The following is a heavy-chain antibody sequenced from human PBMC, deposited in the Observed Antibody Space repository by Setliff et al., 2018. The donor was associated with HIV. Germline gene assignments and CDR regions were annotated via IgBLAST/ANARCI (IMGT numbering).Heavy chain of an antibody. CDR3: ARVRLYNTALDY. V-gene: IGHV3-15*04. J-gene: IGHJ4*02. Sequence: GGSLRLSCAASGFSLTNSRFIFNFAWLAWVRQAPGKGLEWVGRIGGQAEGGGSTYHADSVKGRFTLSRDTSKNTLFLQMNSLRPEDTAVYYCARVRLYNTALDYWGQGTLVTVSS. CDR2: IGGQAEGGGST. CDR1: GFSLTNSRFIFNFAW. D-gene: IGHD3-3*01.